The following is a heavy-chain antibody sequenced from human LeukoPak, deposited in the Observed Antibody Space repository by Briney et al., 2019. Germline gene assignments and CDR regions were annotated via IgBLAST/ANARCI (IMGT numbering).Heavy chain of an antibody. D-gene: IGHD1-20*01. CDR1: GYSISNCYH. CDR3: ARVNWIRDY. J-gene: IGHJ4*02. V-gene: IGHV4-38-2*01. CDR2: IYRSGST. Sequence: SETLSLTCAVSGYSISNCYHWGWIRQPPGKGLEWIGSIYRSGSTYYNPSLKSRVTISVDTSKNHFSLRLSSVTAADTAVYYCARVNWIRDYWGQGTLVTVSS.